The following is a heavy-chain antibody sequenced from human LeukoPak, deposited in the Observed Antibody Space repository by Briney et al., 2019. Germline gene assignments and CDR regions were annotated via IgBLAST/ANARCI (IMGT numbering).Heavy chain of an antibody. V-gene: IGHV3-23*01. CDR3: AKRGVVIRVVLVGFHKEAQYFDS. J-gene: IGHJ4*02. Sequence: GGSLRLSCAASGFTFSDFAMTWVRQAPGKGLEWVSVISGSGDTTYYSDSVKGRFTISRDSSSNTLYLQMNSLRADDTAVYFCAKRGVVIRVVLVGFHKEAQYFDSWGQGALVTVSS. CDR2: ISGSGDTT. D-gene: IGHD3-10*01. CDR1: GFTFSDFA.